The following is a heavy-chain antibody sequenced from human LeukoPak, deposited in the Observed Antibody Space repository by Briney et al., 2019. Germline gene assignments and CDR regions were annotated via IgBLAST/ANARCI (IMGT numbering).Heavy chain of an antibody. Sequence: ASVKVSCKTSGYTFTGYYMHWVRQAPGQGLEWMGWINPNSGGTNYAQKFQGRVTMTRDTSISTAYMELSRLRSDDTAVYYCARENNSPSYGLDYWGQGTLVTVSS. J-gene: IGHJ4*02. D-gene: IGHD2-2*01. CDR1: GYTFTGYY. CDR2: INPNSGGT. V-gene: IGHV1-2*02. CDR3: ARENNSPSYGLDY.